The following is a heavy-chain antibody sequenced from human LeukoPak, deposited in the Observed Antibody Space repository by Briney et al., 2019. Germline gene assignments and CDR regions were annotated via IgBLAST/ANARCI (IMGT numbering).Heavy chain of an antibody. Sequence: GGSLRLSCAASGFTFDDYGMHWVRQAPGKGLEWVSGISWNSDSVDYADSVKGRFTISRDNAKNSLYLQMNSLRVEDTAMYYCVKDIRSGWSWAADHWGQGTLVVVSS. D-gene: IGHD6-19*01. V-gene: IGHV3-9*01. CDR2: ISWNSDSV. J-gene: IGHJ4*02. CDR1: GFTFDDYG. CDR3: VKDIRSGWSWAADH.